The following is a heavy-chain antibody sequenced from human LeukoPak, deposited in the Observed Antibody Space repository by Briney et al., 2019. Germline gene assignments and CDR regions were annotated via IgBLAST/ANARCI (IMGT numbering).Heavy chain of an antibody. Sequence: STSYADSVKGRFTISRDNSKNTLYLQMNSLRAEDTAVYYCAKSRGYYDSSGYDYYYYMDVWGKGTTVTVSS. CDR2: ST. CDR3: AKSRGYYDSSGYDYYYYMDV. V-gene: IGHV3-23*01. J-gene: IGHJ6*03. D-gene: IGHD3-22*01.